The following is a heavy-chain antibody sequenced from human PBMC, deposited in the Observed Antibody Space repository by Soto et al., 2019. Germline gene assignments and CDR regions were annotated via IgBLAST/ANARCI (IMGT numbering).Heavy chain of an antibody. CDR2: ISSSSSYI. CDR1: GFTFSSYS. CDR3: ARAPQEYDILTSRGTYYFDY. J-gene: IGHJ4*02. D-gene: IGHD3-9*01. V-gene: IGHV3-21*01. Sequence: GGSLRLSCAASGFTFSSYSMNWVRQAPGKGLEWVSSISSSSSYIYYADSVKGRFTISRDNAKNSLYLQMNSLRAEDTAVYYCARAPQEYDILTSRGTYYFDYWGQGTLVTVSS.